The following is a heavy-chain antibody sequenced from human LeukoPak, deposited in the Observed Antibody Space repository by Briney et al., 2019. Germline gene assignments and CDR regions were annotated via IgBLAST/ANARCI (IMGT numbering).Heavy chain of an antibody. CDR2: IYSGDSDT. Sequence: GESLKISCKGSVYSFTSYWIGWVRQMPGKGREWRGIIYSGDSDTRYSPSFQGQVTISAEKSISTAYLQWSSLKASDTAMYYWARLVGPPQGNWLDPWGQGTLVTVSS. D-gene: IGHD1-26*01. CDR1: VYSFTSYW. J-gene: IGHJ5*02. CDR3: ARLVGPPQGNWLDP. V-gene: IGHV5-51*01.